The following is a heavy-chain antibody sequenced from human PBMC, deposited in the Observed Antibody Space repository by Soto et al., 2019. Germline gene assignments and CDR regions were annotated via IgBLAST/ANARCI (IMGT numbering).Heavy chain of an antibody. V-gene: IGHV3-73*02. CDR2: IRSNTNNYAT. J-gene: IGHJ4*02. D-gene: IGHD4-17*01. CDR1: GFTFSGSA. Sequence: EVQLVESGGGLVQPGGSLKLSCAASGFTFSGSAMHWVRQASGKGLEWGGRIRSNTNNYATEYAASVKGRFTISRDDSKNTAYLQMNSLKTEDTAVYYCTRMTSDYWGQGTLVTVSS. CDR3: TRMTSDY.